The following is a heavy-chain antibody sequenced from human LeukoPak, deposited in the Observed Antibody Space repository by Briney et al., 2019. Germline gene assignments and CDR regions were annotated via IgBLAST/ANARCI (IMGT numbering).Heavy chain of an antibody. CDR2: IFYDGSRQ. J-gene: IGHJ4*02. CDR1: GFTFSDYG. V-gene: IGHV3-33*06. Sequence: AGGSLRLSCAASGFTFSDYGMYWVRQAPGKGLEWVALIFYDGSRQYYVDSVKGRFTVSGDNAKNTLYLHMNNLRAEDTAVYYCAKRGYDTTGYWDYFDSWGQGTLVTVSS. D-gene: IGHD3-22*01. CDR3: AKRGYDTTGYWDYFDS.